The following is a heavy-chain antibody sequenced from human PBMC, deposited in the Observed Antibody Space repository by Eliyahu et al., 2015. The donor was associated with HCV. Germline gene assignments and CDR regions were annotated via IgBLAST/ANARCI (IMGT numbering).Heavy chain of an antibody. J-gene: IGHJ3*02. CDR2: ISSSSSYI. D-gene: IGHD4-17*01. Sequence: EVQLVESGGGLVXPGGSLXLXCAASGFTFXSYSMXWVRQAPGKGLEWVSSISSSSSYIYYADSVKGRFTISRDNAKNSLYLQMNSLRAEDTAVYYCARDLGGDYDAFDIWGQGTMVTVSS. V-gene: IGHV3-21*01. CDR1: GFTFXSYS. CDR3: ARDLGGDYDAFDI.